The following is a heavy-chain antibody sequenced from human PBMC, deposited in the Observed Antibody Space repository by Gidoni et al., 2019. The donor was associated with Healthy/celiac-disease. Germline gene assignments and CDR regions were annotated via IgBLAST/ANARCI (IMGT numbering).Heavy chain of an antibody. CDR3: ARESFARFGDQGYGMDV. D-gene: IGHD3-10*01. CDR2: ISAYNGNT. V-gene: IGHV1-18*01. CDR1: GYTFTSCG. J-gene: IGHJ6*02. Sequence: QVQLVQSGAEVKQPGASVTVSCKASGYTFTSCGISWVRQAPGQGLEWMGWISAYNGNTNYAQKLQGRVTMTTDTSTSTDYMELRSLRSDDTAVYYCARESFARFGDQGYGMDVWGQGTTVTVSS.